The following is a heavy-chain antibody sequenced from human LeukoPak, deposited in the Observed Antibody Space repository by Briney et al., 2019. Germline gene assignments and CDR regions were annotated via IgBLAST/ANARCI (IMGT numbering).Heavy chain of an antibody. CDR2: INSDGSST. D-gene: IGHD3-22*01. V-gene: IGHV3-74*01. CDR1: GFTFSSYW. J-gene: IGHJ4*02. Sequence: GGSLRLSCAASGFTFSSYWMHWVRKAPGKGLVLVSRINSDGSSTSYADSVKGRFTISRDNAKNTLYLQMNSLRAEDTAVYYCARSGYYDSSGSPTFDYWGQGTLVTVSS. CDR3: ARSGYYDSSGSPTFDY.